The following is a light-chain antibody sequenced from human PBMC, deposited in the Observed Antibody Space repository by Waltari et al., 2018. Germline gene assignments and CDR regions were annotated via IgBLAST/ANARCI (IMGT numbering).Light chain of an antibody. CDR1: SANHGAGSA. V-gene: IGLV1-40*02. Sequence: QTVLTQPPSVSGAPGQRVTIPCTGTSANHGAGSAVHWYRQVSGGGPQLVIECTTQRPSGLPDRFSGFKSGMSAFLAITGLQPEDDADYYCQSYDSDRMGVFGGGTRLTVL. CDR2: CTT. CDR3: QSYDSDRMGV. J-gene: IGLJ2*01.